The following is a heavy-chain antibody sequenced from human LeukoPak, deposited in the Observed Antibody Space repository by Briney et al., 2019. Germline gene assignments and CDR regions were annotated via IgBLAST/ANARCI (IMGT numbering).Heavy chain of an antibody. V-gene: IGHV3-23*01. Sequence: PGGSLRLSCAASGFTFSSYAMSWVRQAPGKGVKWVSVISGSGGSTYYADSVKGRFTISRDNSKNTLYLQMNSLRAEDTAVYYCAGASRRYSSSWTDYWGQGTLVTVSS. CDR3: AGASRRYSSSWTDY. CDR2: ISGSGGST. D-gene: IGHD6-13*01. CDR1: GFTFSSYA. J-gene: IGHJ4*02.